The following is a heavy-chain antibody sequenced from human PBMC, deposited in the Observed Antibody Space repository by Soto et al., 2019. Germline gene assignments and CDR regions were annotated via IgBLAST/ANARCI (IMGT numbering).Heavy chain of an antibody. CDR3: ARDLQPYYFDD. Sequence: ASVKVSCKASGYTFISYAMHWVRQAPGQRLEWMGWINAANGNTKYSQKFQGRVTITRDTSASTAYMELSSLRSEDTAVYYCARDLQPYYFDDWGQGTLVTVSS. CDR1: GYTFISYA. J-gene: IGHJ4*02. V-gene: IGHV1-3*01. CDR2: INAANGNT.